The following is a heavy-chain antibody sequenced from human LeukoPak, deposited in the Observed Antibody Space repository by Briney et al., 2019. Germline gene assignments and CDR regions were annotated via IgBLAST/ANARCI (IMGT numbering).Heavy chain of an antibody. J-gene: IGHJ4*02. Sequence: GGSLRLSCAASGFTFSSYAMSWVRQAPGKGLEWVSLISANGGSTYHADSVKGRFTISRDNSKNTLYLQMNSLRAEDTAVYYCAKVSYDIVVVPAARYFDYWGQGTLVTVSS. CDR2: ISANGGST. D-gene: IGHD2-2*01. CDR1: GFTFSSYA. CDR3: AKVSYDIVVVPAARYFDY. V-gene: IGHV3-23*01.